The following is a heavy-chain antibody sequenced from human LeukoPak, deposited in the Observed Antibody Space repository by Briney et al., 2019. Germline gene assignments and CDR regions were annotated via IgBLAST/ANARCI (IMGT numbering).Heavy chain of an antibody. CDR2: IIPIFGTA. D-gene: IGHD2-2*01. CDR1: GGTFISYA. J-gene: IGHJ6*02. CDR3: ARVVIVVVPAAVYYYYGMDV. V-gene: IGHV1-69*13. Sequence: SVKVSCKASGGTFISYAISWVRQAPGQGLEWMGGIIPIFGTANYAQKFQGRVTITADESTSTAYMEPSSLRSEDTAVYYCARVVIVVVPAAVYYYYGMDVWGQGTTVTVSS.